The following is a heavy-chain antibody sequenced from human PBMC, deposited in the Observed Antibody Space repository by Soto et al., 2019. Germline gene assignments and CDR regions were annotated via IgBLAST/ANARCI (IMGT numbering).Heavy chain of an antibody. D-gene: IGHD2-15*01. Sequence: QVQLQESGPGLVKPSETLSLTCTVSGGSISNGYYYWSWVRQNPGKGLEWIGHIYHSGRTYYNPSLKSRVSISIDTSKNQFSLHLSSVTAADTAVYYCAGWVEVSLDYFDSWGQGNPVTVSS. CDR2: IYHSGRT. CDR3: AGWVEVSLDYFDS. V-gene: IGHV4-31*03. CDR1: GGSISNGYYY. J-gene: IGHJ4*02.